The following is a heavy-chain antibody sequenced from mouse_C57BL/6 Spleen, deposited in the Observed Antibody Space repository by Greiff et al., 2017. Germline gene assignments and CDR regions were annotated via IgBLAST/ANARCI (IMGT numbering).Heavy chain of an antibody. CDR1: GYTFTSYW. Sequence: VQLQQPGAELVKPGASVKLSCKASGYTFTSYWMQWVKQRPGQGLEWIGEIDPSDSYTNYNQKFKGKATLTVDTSSSTAYMQLSSLTSEDSAVYYCARGRDYFDDWGEGTTLTLSS. V-gene: IGHV1-50*01. CDR3: ARGRDYFDD. CDR2: IDPSDSYT. J-gene: IGHJ2*01.